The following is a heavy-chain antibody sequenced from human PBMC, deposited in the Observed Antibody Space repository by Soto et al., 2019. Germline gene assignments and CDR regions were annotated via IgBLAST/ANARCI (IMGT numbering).Heavy chain of an antibody. CDR1: GFTFSSYG. CDR3: ARDTEGFSGYDFAY. V-gene: IGHV3-33*01. CDR2: IWYDGSNK. J-gene: IGHJ4*02. Sequence: GGSLRLSCAASGFTFSSYGMRWVRQAPGKGLEWVAVIWYDGSNKYQADSVKGRFTISRDNSKNTLYLQMNSLRAEDTAVYYCARDTEGFSGYDFAYWGQGTLVTVSS. D-gene: IGHD5-12*01.